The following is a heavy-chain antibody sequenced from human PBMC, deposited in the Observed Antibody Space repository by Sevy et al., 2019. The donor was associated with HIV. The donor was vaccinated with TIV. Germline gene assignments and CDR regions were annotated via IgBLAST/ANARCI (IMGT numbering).Heavy chain of an antibody. J-gene: IGHJ4*02. D-gene: IGHD6-13*01. CDR3: ARSLQNSSSWHSMGY. CDR1: GYSFTSYW. V-gene: IGHV5-51*01. CDR2: IYPGDSDT. Sequence: GESLKISCKGSGYSFTSYWIGWVRQMPGKGLEWMGIIYPGDSDTRYSPSFQGQVTISADKSISTAYLQWSSLKASDTAMYYCARSLQNSSSWHSMGYWGQGTLVTVSS.